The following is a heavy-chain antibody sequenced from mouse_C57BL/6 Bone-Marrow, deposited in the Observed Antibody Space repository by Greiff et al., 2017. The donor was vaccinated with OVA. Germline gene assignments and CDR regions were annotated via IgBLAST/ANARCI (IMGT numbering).Heavy chain of an antibody. D-gene: IGHD2-3*01. CDR3: ARDEGYDGAWFAY. Sequence: EVKVVESGGGLVKPGGSLKLSCAASGFTFSSYAMSWVRQTPEKRLEWVATISDGGSYTYYPDNVKGRFTISRDNAKNNLYLQMSHLKSEDTAMYYCARDEGYDGAWFAYWGQGTLVTVSA. J-gene: IGHJ3*01. V-gene: IGHV5-4*01. CDR1: GFTFSSYA. CDR2: ISDGGSYT.